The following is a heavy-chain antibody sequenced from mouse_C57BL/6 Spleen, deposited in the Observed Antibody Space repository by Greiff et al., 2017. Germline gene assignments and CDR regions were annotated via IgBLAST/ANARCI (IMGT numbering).Heavy chain of an antibody. CDR3: ARLRSFYAMDY. Sequence: VMLVESGPGLVQPSQSLSITCTVSGFSLTSYGVHWVRQSPGKGLEWLGVIWSGGSTDYNAAFISRLSISKDNSKSQVFFKMNSLQADDTAIYYCARLRSFYAMDYWGQGTSVTVSS. D-gene: IGHD1-1*01. CDR1: GFSLTSYG. CDR2: IWSGGST. V-gene: IGHV2-2*01. J-gene: IGHJ4*01.